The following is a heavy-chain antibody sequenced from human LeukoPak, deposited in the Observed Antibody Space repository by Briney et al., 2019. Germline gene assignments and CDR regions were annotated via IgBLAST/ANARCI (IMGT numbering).Heavy chain of an antibody. CDR3: ARERIRPDDYYYYYYGMDV. CDR2: IYYSGST. V-gene: IGHV4-30-4*01. D-gene: IGHD3-3*01. J-gene: IGHJ6*02. CDR1: GGSISSGDYY. Sequence: SQTLSLTCTVSGGSISSGDYYWGWIRQPPGKGLEWIGYIYYSGSTYYNPSLKSRVTISVDTSKNQFSLKLSSVTAADTAVYYCARERIRPDDYYYYYYGMDVWGQGTTVTVSS.